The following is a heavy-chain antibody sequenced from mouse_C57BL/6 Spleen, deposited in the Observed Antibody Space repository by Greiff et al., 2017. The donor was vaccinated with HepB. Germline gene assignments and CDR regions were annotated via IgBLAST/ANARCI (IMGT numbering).Heavy chain of an antibody. CDR3: AREDYAMDY. CDR1: GYTFTSYW. CDR2: IDPSDSYT. Sequence: QVHVKQPGAELVRPGTSVKLSCKASGYTFTSYWMHWVKQRPGQGLEWIGVIDPSDSYTNYNQKFKGKATLTVDTSSSTAYMQLSSLTSEDSAVYYCAREDYAMDYWGQGTSVTVSS. V-gene: IGHV1-59*01. J-gene: IGHJ4*01.